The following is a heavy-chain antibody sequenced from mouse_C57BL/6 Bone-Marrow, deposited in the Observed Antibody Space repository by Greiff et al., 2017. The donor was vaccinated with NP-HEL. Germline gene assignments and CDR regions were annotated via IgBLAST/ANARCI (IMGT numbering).Heavy chain of an antibody. J-gene: IGHJ2*01. CDR2: IHPNSGST. CDR3: AGSYYGSSYLY. D-gene: IGHD1-1*01. Sequence: QVQLKQPGAELVKPGASVKLSCKASGYTFTSYWMHWVKQRPGQGLEWIGMIHPNSGSTNYNEKFKSKATLSVDKSSSTAYMQLSSLTSEDSAVYYCAGSYYGSSYLYWGQGTTLTVSS. CDR1: GYTFTSYW. V-gene: IGHV1-64*01.